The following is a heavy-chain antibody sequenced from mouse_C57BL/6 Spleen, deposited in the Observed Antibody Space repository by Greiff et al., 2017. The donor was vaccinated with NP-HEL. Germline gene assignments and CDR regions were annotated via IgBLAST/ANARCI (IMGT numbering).Heavy chain of an antibody. D-gene: IGHD2-4*01. CDR2: ISSGSSTI. Sequence: EVQVVESGGGLVKPGGSLKLSCAASGFTFSDYGMHWVRQAPEKGLEWVAYISSGSSTIYYADTVKGRFTISRDNAKNTLFLQMTSLRSEDTAMYYCARMGIYYDYDYYAMDYWGQGTSVTVSS. CDR3: ARMGIYYDYDYYAMDY. V-gene: IGHV5-17*01. J-gene: IGHJ4*01. CDR1: GFTFSDYG.